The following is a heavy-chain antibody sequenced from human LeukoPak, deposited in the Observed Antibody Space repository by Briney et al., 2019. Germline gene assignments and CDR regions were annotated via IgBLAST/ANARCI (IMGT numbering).Heavy chain of an antibody. D-gene: IGHD2-2*01. Sequence: GGSLRLSCVASGVSVSSNYMNWVRQAPGKGLEGVSGIYSGGNTNFADSVRGRFTISRDDSKNTLFLQMNSLRAEDTAVYYCARSTPVPGVATFDIWGQGTMVTASS. CDR2: IYSGGNT. CDR1: GVSVSSNY. CDR3: ARSTPVPGVATFDI. V-gene: IGHV3-53*01. J-gene: IGHJ3*02.